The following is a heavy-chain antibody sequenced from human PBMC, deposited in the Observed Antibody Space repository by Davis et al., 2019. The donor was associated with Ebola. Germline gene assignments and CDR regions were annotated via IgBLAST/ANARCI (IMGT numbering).Heavy chain of an antibody. CDR1: GFTFSSYA. J-gene: IGHJ4*02. CDR3: VKVPVGATTTGVDY. V-gene: IGHV3-64D*06. CDR2: ISSNGGST. Sequence: GESLKISCSASGFTFSSYAMHWVRQAPGKGLEYVSAISSNGGSTYYADSVKGRFTISRDNSKNTLYLQMSSLRAEDTAVYYCVKVPVGATTTGVDYWGQGTLVTVSS. D-gene: IGHD1-26*01.